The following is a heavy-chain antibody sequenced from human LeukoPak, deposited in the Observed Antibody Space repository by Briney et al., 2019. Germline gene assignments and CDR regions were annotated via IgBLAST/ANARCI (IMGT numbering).Heavy chain of an antibody. Sequence: XYYMHWVRQXPGQGLEWMGIINPSAGSTSYAQTFQGRVTMTRDTSTSTVYLELSSLTSEDTAVYYCATGPTVTRLDYWGQGTLVTVSS. CDR2: INPSAGST. CDR3: ATGPTVTRLDY. V-gene: IGHV1-46*01. J-gene: IGHJ4*02. D-gene: IGHD4-17*01. CDR1: XYY.